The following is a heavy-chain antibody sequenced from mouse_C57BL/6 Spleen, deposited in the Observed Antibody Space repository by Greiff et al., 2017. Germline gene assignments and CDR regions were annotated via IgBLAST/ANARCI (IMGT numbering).Heavy chain of an antibody. V-gene: IGHV1-69*01. J-gene: IGHJ3*01. CDR1: GYTFTSYW. CDR2: IDPSDSYT. D-gene: IGHD2-1*01. Sequence: QVQLQQSGAELVMPGASVKLSCKASGYTFTSYWMHWVKQRPGQGLEWIGEIDPSDSYTNYNQKFKGKSTLTVDKSSSTAYMQLSSLTSEDSAVYYCARTDYGNYSWFAYWGQGTLVTVSA. CDR3: ARTDYGNYSWFAY.